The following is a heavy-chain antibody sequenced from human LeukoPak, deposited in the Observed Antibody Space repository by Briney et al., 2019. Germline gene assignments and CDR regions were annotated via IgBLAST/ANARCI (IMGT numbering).Heavy chain of an antibody. V-gene: IGHV3-66*02. CDR1: GFTVSSNY. J-gene: IGHJ4*02. Sequence: GGSLRLSCAASGFTVSSNYMSWVRQAPGKGLEWVSVIYSGGSTYYADSVKGRFTISRDNSKNTLYLQMNSLRAEDTAVYYCARDQGNYGDYFDYWGQGTLVTVAS. D-gene: IGHD4-17*01. CDR3: ARDQGNYGDYFDY. CDR2: IYSGGST.